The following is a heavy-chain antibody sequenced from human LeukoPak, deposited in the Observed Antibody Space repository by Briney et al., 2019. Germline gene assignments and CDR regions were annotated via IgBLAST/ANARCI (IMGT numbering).Heavy chain of an antibody. CDR3: TRVKGYYDSSGYYKAHAFDI. D-gene: IGHD3-22*01. Sequence: PSETLSLTCGVHGGSFSGYSCNWIRQPPGKGLEWIGYIYYSGSTNYNPSLKSRVTISVDTSKNQFSLKLSSVTAADTAVYYCTRVKGYYDSSGYYKAHAFDIWGQGTMVTVSS. CDR1: GGSFSGYS. J-gene: IGHJ3*02. V-gene: IGHV4-59*01. CDR2: IYYSGST.